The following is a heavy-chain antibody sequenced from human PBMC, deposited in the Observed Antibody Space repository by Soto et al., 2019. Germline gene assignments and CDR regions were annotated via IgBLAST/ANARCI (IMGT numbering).Heavy chain of an antibody. J-gene: IGHJ2*01. V-gene: IGHV3-7*03. D-gene: IGHD4-17*01. CDR2: IKQDGSEK. CDR3: ARPTYYGGNWYFDL. CDR1: GFTFSSYW. Sequence: GGSLRLSCAASGFTFSSYWMSWVRQAPGKGLEWVANIKQDGSEKYYVDSVKGRFTISRDNAKNSLYLQMNSLRAEDTAVYYCARPTYYGGNWYFDLWGRGTLVTVS.